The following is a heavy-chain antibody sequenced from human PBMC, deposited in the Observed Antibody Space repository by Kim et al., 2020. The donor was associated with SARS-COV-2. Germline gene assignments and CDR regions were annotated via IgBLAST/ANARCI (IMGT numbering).Heavy chain of an antibody. J-gene: IGHJ4*02. Sequence: NGRFTISRDNSKNTLYLEMNSLRAEDTAVYYCARVPLYCGGDCYSYYFDYWGQGTLVTVSS. D-gene: IGHD2-21*02. CDR3: ARVPLYCGGDCYSYYFDY. V-gene: IGHV3-66*01.